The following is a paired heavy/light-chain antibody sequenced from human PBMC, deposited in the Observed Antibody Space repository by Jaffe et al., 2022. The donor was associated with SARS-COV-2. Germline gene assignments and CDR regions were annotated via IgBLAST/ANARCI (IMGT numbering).Light chain of an antibody. Sequence: EIVLTQSPGTLSLSPGERATLSCRASQSVSSSFLAWYQQKPGQAPRLLIYGASSRATGIPDRFSGSGSGTDFTLTIGRLEPEDFAVYYCQQYGSSPKWTFGQGTKVEIK. J-gene: IGKJ1*01. CDR1: QSVSSSF. CDR3: QQYGSSPKWT. CDR2: GAS. V-gene: IGKV3-20*01.
Heavy chain of an antibody. CDR1: GGSISSSSYY. J-gene: IGHJ5*02. V-gene: IGHV4-39*01. CDR2: IYYSGST. Sequence: QLQLQESGPGLVKPSETLSLTCTVSGGSISSSSYYWGWIRQPPGKGLEWIGSIYYSGSTYYNPSLKSRVTISVDTSKNQLSLKLNSVTAADTAVYYCARVTVTGNLVGWFDPWGQGTLVTVSS. D-gene: IGHD6-19*01. CDR3: ARVTVTGNLVGWFDP.